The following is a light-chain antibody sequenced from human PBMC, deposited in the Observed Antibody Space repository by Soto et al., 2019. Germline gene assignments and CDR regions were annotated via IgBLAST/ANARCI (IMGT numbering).Light chain of an antibody. CDR2: EVS. Sequence: QSVLTQPPSASGSPGQSVTISCTGTSSDIGAYNYVSWYQQHPGKAPKLMIFEVSERPSGVPDRFSGSKSGNTASLTVSGLQAEDEADYYCSSHAGGNNVVFG. CDR3: SSHAGGNNVV. J-gene: IGLJ2*01. CDR1: SSDIGAYNY. V-gene: IGLV2-8*01.